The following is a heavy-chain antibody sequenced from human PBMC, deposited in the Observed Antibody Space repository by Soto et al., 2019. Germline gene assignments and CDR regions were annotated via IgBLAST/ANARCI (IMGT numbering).Heavy chain of an antibody. V-gene: IGHV3-33*01. Sequence: LRLSFAASGFTFSNYGMHWVRQAPGKGLEWVAVIWYDGSSKYYADSVKGRFTISRDNSKNTLSLQMTSLRAEDTAVYYCARGFPTVPTWLLFDSWGQGALVTVSS. J-gene: IGHJ4*02. CDR2: IWYDGSSK. CDR3: ARGFPTVPTWLLFDS. D-gene: IGHD4-17*01. CDR1: GFTFSNYG.